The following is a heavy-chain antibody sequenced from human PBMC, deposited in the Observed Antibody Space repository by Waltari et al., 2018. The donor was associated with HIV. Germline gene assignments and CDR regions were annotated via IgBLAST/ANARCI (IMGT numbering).Heavy chain of an antibody. J-gene: IGHJ6*02. CDR1: GGSISSSSYY. D-gene: IGHD3-3*01. CDR3: ASPSNPYYDFWSGYYKGGHGMDV. CDR2: IYYRGST. V-gene: IGHV4-39*01. Sequence: QLQLQESGPGLVKPSETLSITCTVSGGSISSSSYYWGWFCQTHGKGLEWVWSIYYRGSTYYNPSLKSRVTISVDTSKNQFSLKLSSVTAADTAVYYCASPSNPYYDFWSGYYKGGHGMDVWGQGTTVTVSS.